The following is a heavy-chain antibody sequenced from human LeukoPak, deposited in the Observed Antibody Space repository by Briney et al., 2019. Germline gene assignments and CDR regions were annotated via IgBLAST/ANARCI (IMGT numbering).Heavy chain of an antibody. CDR3: ARQSGGNAFDI. J-gene: IGHJ3*02. CDR2: IYPGDSDT. D-gene: IGHD1-26*01. V-gene: IGHV5-51*01. CDR1: GHTFTSCW. Sequence: GESLKISCKGSGHTFTSCWIGWVRQMPGKGLEWMGIIYPGDSDTRYSPSFQGQVTISGDKSISTAYLQWSRLKASDTAMYYCARQSGGNAFDIWGQGTMVTVSS.